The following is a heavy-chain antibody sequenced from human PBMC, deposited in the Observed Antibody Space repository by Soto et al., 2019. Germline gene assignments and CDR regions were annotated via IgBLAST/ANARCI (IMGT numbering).Heavy chain of an antibody. CDR1: GFTFSSYS. Sequence: GGSLRLSCAASGFTFSSYSMNWVRQAPGKGLEWVSSISSSSSYIYYADSVKGRFTISRDNAKNSLYLQMNSLRAEDTAVYYGARGEEGRLTVAEYFHLWGQGTLVTVSS. V-gene: IGHV3-21*01. CDR3: ARGEEGRLTVAEYFHL. J-gene: IGHJ1*01. CDR2: ISSSSSYI.